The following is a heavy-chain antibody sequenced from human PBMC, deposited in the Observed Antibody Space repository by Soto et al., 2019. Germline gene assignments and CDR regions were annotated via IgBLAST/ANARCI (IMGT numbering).Heavy chain of an antibody. Sequence: PSETLSLTCAVSGYSIRSDYYWGWIRQPPGKGLEWIGSIYQSGTAYYNPSLKSRVTISVDTSKNEFSLKVSSVTAADTAVYYCARVTGSKGYFEYWG. CDR2: IYQSGTA. CDR3: ARVTGSKGYFEY. D-gene: IGHD2-2*01. J-gene: IGHJ4*03. CDR1: GYSIRSDYY. V-gene: IGHV4-38-2*01.